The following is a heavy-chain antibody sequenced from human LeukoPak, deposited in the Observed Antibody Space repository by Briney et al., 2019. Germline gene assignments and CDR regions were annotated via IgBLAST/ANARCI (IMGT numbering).Heavy chain of an antibody. CDR3: VRDGPFGSGTFSY. CDR2: IKVDGGEK. D-gene: IGHD3-10*01. CDR1: GFSFIRSW. J-gene: IGHJ4*02. V-gene: IGHV3-7*01. Sequence: GGSLRLSCVASGFSFIRSWMSWVRQAPGKGLEWVANIKVDGGEKHYLDSVEGRFIISRDNAKNSLHLQMNNLRAEDTAEYYCVRDGPFGSGTFSYWAQGTLVSVSS.